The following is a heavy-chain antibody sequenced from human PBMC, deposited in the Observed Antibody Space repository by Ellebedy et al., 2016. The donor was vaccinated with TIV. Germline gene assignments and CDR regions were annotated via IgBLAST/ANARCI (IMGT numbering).Heavy chain of an antibody. CDR1: GLTFSSFS. CDR2: IGIGGANT. Sequence: PGGSLRLSCAASGLTFSSFSMGWVRQAPGKGLEWVSGIGIGGANTYYADSVKGRFTVSRDDSRNTVFLQMNSLRADDTAVYYCASPAVGHTTGCCRYYFDYWGLGTLVTVSS. D-gene: IGHD2-15*01. V-gene: IGHV3-23*01. J-gene: IGHJ4*02. CDR3: ASPAVGHTTGCCRYYFDY.